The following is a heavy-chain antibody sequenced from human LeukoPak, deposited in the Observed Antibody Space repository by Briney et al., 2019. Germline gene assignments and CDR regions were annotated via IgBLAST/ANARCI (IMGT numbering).Heavy chain of an antibody. CDR1: GFTFSAYA. V-gene: IGHV3-30*04. CDR3: AREVGFAMVRGPTRYFDY. Sequence: PGGSLRLSCAASGFTFSAYAMHWVRQAPGKGLEWVAVISYDGSNKHYADSVKGRFTISRDNSKNTLYLYMSSLRAEDTAVYYCAREVGFAMVRGPTRYFDYWGQGTLVTVSS. CDR2: ISYDGSNK. J-gene: IGHJ4*02. D-gene: IGHD3-10*01.